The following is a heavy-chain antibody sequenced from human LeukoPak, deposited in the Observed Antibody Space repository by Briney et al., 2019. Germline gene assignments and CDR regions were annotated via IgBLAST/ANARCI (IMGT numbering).Heavy chain of an antibody. D-gene: IGHD3-10*01. J-gene: IGHJ4*02. CDR3: ARKKTRGLDY. CDR1: GFTFSIFE. Sequence: GGSLRLSCAVSGFTFSIFEMNWFRKAPGKGLEWVSYISDSGSAIYYADSVKGRLTISRDNAKNSLYLQMNSLRVDDTAIYYCARKKTRGLDYWGQGTLVTVSS. V-gene: IGHV3-48*03. CDR2: ISDSGSAI.